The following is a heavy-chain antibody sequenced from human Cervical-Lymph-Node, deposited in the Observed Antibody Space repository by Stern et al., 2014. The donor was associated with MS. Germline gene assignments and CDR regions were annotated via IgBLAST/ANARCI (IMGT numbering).Heavy chain of an antibody. V-gene: IGHV5-51*01. J-gene: IGHJ3*02. D-gene: IGHD6-6*01. CDR2: IYPAGSDT. CDR3: ATYSKSSIRAYNI. Sequence: EMQLVESGAEVQRPGEPLRISCKGSGYNFNNSWIGWVRQMPGKGLEWMGIIYPAGSDTRYSPSFQSQGTIYADKYRTTAELEWSSLKASDTAMYYCATYSKSSIRAYNIWGQGTKVTVSS. CDR1: GYNFNNSW.